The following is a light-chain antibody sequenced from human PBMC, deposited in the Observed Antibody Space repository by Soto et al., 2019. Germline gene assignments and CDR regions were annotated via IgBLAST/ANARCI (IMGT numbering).Light chain of an antibody. V-gene: IGKV1-5*03. CDR2: KAS. CDR1: QDINIW. CDR3: QQYSSDSNT. J-gene: IGKJ2*01. Sequence: DIQMTQSPSSLSASVGDRVTITCRASQDINIWLAWYQQKPGKAPKLLIYKASTLERGVPSRFIGSGSATDFTLAISSLQPDDFATYYCQQYSSDSNTFGQGTRLDIK.